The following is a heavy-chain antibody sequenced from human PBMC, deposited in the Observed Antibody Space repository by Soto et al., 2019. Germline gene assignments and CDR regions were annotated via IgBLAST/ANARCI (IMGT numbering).Heavy chain of an antibody. V-gene: IGHV3-30-3*01. CDR2: ISYDGTKE. Sequence: QVQLVESGGGVVQSGRSLRLSCAASGFSFSSYGIHWVRQAPGEGLEWVAVISYDGTKEFYAESVKGRFTISRDHSKKTLYLEMNRLRVGESAVYYCARELFYGSGSHSSYYYYYGMDVWGQGTTVTVSS. J-gene: IGHJ6*02. CDR1: GFSFSSYG. CDR3: ARELFYGSGSHSSYYYYYGMDV. D-gene: IGHD3-10*01.